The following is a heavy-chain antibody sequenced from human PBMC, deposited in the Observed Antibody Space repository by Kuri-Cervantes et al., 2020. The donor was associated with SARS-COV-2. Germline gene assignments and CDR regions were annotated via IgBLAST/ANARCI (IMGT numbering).Heavy chain of an antibody. J-gene: IGHJ4*02. CDR1: GGTFSSYA. Sequence: SVKVSCKASGGTFSSYAISWVRQAPGQGLEWMGRIIPIFGTANYAQKFRGRVTITADESTSTAYMELSSLRSEDTAVYYCARDQVSAAAGTGGSDYWGQGTLVTVSS. D-gene: IGHD6-13*01. CDR2: IIPIFGTA. CDR3: ARDQVSAAAGTGGSDY. V-gene: IGHV1-69*13.